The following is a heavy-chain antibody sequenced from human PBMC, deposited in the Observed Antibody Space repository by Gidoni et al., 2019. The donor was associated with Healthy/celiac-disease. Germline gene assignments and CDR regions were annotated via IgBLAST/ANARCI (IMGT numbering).Heavy chain of an antibody. CDR3: ARVREYGDYIQGAFDI. Sequence: QVQLQESGPGRVKPSQTLSHTCTVSGGAISSGDYYWSWIRQPPGKGLEWIGYIYYSWSTYYNPSLKSRVTISVDTSKNHFSLKLSSVTAADTAVYYCARVREYGDYIQGAFDIWGQGTMVTVSS. V-gene: IGHV4-30-4*01. CDR2: IYYSWST. CDR1: GGAISSGDYY. J-gene: IGHJ3*02. D-gene: IGHD4-17*01.